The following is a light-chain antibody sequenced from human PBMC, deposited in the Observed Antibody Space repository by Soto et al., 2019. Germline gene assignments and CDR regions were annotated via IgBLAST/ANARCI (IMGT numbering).Light chain of an antibody. CDR2: NNN. CDR1: SSNIGSNT. CDR3: AAWDDSLNGLV. V-gene: IGLV1-44*01. J-gene: IGLJ1*01. Sequence: QSVLTQPPSASGTPGQRVTISCSGSSSNIGSNTVNSYQQLPGTAPKLLIYNNNQQPSGVPDRFSGSKSATSASLAISGLQSEDEADYYCAAWDDSLNGLVFGTGTKVTVL.